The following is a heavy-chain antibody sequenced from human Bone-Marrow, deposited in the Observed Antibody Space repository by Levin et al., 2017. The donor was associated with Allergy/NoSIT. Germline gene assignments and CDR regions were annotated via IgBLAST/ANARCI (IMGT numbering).Heavy chain of an antibody. CDR3: ASLPPYYDYPWGSSLQD. Sequence: RPSETLSLTCIVSGGYINSNNYYWGWIRQPPGKGLEWIGTIYYTGSASYSPSLISRVSISVDTSMNQFSLKLTSVTAADTAVYYCASLPPYYDYPWGSSLQDWGRGILVSVSS. D-gene: IGHD3-16*01. V-gene: IGHV4-39*01. CDR2: IYYTGSA. CDR1: GGYINSNNYY. J-gene: IGHJ4*02.